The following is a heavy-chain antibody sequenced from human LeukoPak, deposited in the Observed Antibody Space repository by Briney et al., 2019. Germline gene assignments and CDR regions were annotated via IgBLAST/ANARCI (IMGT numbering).Heavy chain of an antibody. Sequence: PGGSLRLSCAASGFTFSSYAMSWVRQAPGKGLEWVSAISGSGGSTYYADSVKGRFTISRDNSKNTLYLQMNSLRAEDTAVYYCARDPAIYGSGSYYDWGQGTLVTVSS. CDR3: ARDPAIYGSGSYYD. CDR1: GFTFSSYA. D-gene: IGHD3-10*01. V-gene: IGHV3-23*01. J-gene: IGHJ4*02. CDR2: ISGSGGST.